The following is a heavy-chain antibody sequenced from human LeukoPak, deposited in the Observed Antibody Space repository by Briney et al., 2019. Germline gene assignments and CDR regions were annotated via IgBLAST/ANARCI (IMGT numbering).Heavy chain of an antibody. D-gene: IGHD3-10*01. CDR1: GGSFSGYY. CDR2: INHSGST. Sequence: LETLSLTCAVYGGSFSGYYWSWIRQPPGKGLEWIGEINHSGSTNYNPSLKSRVTISVDTSKNQFSLKLSSVTAADTAVYYCARGSRFSPLRGRPKNPGPNWFDPWGQGTLVTVSS. V-gene: IGHV4-34*01. J-gene: IGHJ5*02. CDR3: ARGSRFSPLRGRPKNPGPNWFDP.